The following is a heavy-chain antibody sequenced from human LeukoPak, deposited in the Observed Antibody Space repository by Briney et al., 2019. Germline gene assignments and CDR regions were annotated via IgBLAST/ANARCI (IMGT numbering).Heavy chain of an antibody. Sequence: SQTLSLTCTVSGGSISSGDYYWSWIRQPPGKGLEWIGYIYYSGSTYYNPSLKSRVTMSVDTPKNQFSLKLSSVTAADTAVYYCARGYSSSSYYFDHWGQGTLVTVSS. CDR3: ARGYSSSSYYFDH. D-gene: IGHD6-13*01. J-gene: IGHJ4*02. CDR1: GGSISSGDYY. V-gene: IGHV4-30-4*08. CDR2: IYYSGST.